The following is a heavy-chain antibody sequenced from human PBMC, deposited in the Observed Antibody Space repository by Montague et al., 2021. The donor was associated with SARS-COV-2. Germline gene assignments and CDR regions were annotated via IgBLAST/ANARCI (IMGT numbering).Heavy chain of an antibody. CDR3: AKASWIQLWFRTPYFDY. V-gene: IGHV3-23*01. CDR2: ISGSGGST. D-gene: IGHD5-18*01. CDR1: GFTFSSYA. Sequence: SLRLSCAASGFTFSSYAMSWVRQAPGKGLEWVSAISGSGGSTYYXXSLKGRFTISRDNSKNTLYLPMNSLRAEDTAVYYCAKASWIQLWFRTPYFDYWGQGTLVTVSS. J-gene: IGHJ4*02.